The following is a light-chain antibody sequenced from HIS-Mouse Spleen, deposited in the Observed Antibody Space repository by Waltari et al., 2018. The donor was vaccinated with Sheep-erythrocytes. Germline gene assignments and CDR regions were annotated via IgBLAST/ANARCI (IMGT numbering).Light chain of an antibody. J-gene: IGLJ3*02. CDR1: SSDVGSYNL. V-gene: IGLV2-23*01. CDR3: CSYAGSSTWV. CDR2: EGS. Sequence: QSALTQPASVSGSPGQSITISCTGTSSDVGSYNLVSWYQQHPGKAPKLMIYEGSKRPLGVSSRFSGSRSGNTAYLTISGLQAEDEADYYCCSYAGSSTWVFGGGTKLTVL.